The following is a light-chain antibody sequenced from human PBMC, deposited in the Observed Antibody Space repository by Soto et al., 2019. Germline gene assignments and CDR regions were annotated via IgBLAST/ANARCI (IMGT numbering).Light chain of an antibody. J-gene: IGLJ1*01. CDR2: EVS. CDR3: SSYAGNNIHYV. V-gene: IGLV2-8*01. Sequence: QSVLTQPPSASGSPGQSVTIPCTGTSSDVGGYNYVSWYQHHPGKAPKLIIFEVSKRPSGVPDRFSGSKSGNTASLTVSGLQAEDEADYYCSSYAGNNIHYVFGAGTQLTVL. CDR1: SSDVGGYNY.